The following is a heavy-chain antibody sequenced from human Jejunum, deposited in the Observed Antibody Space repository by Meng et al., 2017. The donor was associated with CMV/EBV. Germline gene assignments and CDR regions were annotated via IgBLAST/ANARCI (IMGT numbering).Heavy chain of an antibody. CDR2: VSFDGRNQ. J-gene: IGHJ6*02. CDR1: LTFSSYS. D-gene: IGHD6-6*01. V-gene: IGHV3-30*04. CDR3: TKDQWGSSSSLTGMDV. Sequence: LTFSSYSMHCVRQAPSKGLEWVAHVSFDGRNQYYADSMKGRFTVSRDNSKNTLDLQMKSLRTEDTAVYYCTKDQWGSSSSLTGMDVWGQGTTVTVSS.